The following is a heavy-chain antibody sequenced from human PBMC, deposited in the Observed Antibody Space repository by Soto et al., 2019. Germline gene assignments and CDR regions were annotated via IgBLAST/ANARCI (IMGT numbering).Heavy chain of an antibody. D-gene: IGHD2-8*01. CDR2: IHYSGTT. CDR3: ARYNSYAIDY. J-gene: IGHJ4*02. CDR1: GTSISSYY. V-gene: IGHV4-59*01. Sequence: SETLSLTGTVSGTSISSYYWSWIRQPPGKGLEWIANIHYSGTTNYSPSLAGRVTLAVDTSKNQFSLKMTSVTAADRAMYFCARYNSYAIDYWGRGTLVTVSS.